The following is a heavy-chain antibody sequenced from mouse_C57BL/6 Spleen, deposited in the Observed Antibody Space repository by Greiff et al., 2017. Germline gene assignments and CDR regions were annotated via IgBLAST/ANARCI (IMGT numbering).Heavy chain of an antibody. V-gene: IGHV1-39*01. J-gene: IGHJ4*01. CDR2: INPNYGTT. CDR3: ARERDFDYDRGNYYAMDY. CDR1: GYSFTDYN. D-gene: IGHD2-4*01. Sequence: EVQLQQSGPELVKPGASVKISCKASGYSFTDYNMNWVKQSNGKSLEWIGVINPNYGTTSYNQKFKGKATLTVDQSSSTAYMQLNSLTSEDSAVYYCARERDFDYDRGNYYAMDYWGQGTSVTVSA.